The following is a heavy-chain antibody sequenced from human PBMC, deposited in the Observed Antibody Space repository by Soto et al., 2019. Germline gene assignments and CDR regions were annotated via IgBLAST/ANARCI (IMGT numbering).Heavy chain of an antibody. CDR3: ARAVGPSRLWYFDL. CDR2: INGDGSST. D-gene: IGHD3-16*01. V-gene: IGHV3-74*01. Sequence: PGGSLRLSCAASGFTFSRYWMYWVRQAPGKGLVWVSRINGDGSSTTYADSVRGRFTISRDNANNTLHLQMNSLRAEDTGLYYCARAVGPSRLWYFDLWGRGNLVTVAS. CDR1: GFTFSRYW. J-gene: IGHJ2*01.